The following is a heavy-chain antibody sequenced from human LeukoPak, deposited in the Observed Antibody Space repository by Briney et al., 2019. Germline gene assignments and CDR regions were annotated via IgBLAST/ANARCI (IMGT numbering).Heavy chain of an antibody. CDR3: ARGRVGRRAHSGYDGNGY. CDR2: INHSGST. CDR1: GGSFSGYY. D-gene: IGHD5-12*01. V-gene: IGHV4-34*01. J-gene: IGHJ4*02. Sequence: SETLSLTCAVYGGSFSGYYWSWIRQPPGKGLEWIGEINHSGSTNYNPSLKSRVTISVDTSKNQFSLKLSSVTAADTAVYYCARGRVGRRAHSGYDGNGYWGQGTLVTVSS.